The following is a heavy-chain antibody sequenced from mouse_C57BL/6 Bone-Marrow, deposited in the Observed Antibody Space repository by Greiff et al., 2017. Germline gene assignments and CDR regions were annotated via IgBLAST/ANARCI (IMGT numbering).Heavy chain of an antibody. CDR1: GYSFTGYS. CDR3: ARGGSNSFDY. Sequence: VQLQESGAELVKPGASVKISCKASGYSFTGYSIPWVKQNRGNILDWIGNIYPYNDDTKYNEKFKGTATLTVDKSSSTVYLELSRLTYDDAAVCYCARGGSNSFDYWGQGTSLTVSS. J-gene: IGHJ4*01. D-gene: IGHD2-5*01. CDR2: IYPYNDDT. V-gene: IGHV1-31*01.